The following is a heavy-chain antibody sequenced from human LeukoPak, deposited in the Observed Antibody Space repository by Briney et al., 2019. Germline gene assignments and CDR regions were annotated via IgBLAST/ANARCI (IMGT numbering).Heavy chain of an antibody. CDR1: GFTFSSYS. CDR3: ARDGLIVGAASPFDY. J-gene: IGHJ4*02. D-gene: IGHD1-26*01. CDR2: ISSSSSYI. V-gene: IGHV3-21*01. Sequence: PGGSLRLSCAASGFTFSSYSMNWVRQAPGKGLEWVSSISSSSSYIYYADSVKGRFTISRDNAKNSLHLQMNSLRAEDTAVYYCARDGLIVGAASPFDYWGQGTLVTVSS.